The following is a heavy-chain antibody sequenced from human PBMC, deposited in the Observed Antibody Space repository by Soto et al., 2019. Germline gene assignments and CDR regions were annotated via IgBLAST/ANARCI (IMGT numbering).Heavy chain of an antibody. CDR2: INNSGST. Sequence: SETLSLTCTAPGGSISGSSYYWGWIRQPPGKGLEWIGKINNSGSTNYNPSLKSRVTISVDTSKNQFSLKLTSVTAADTAVYYCARDKITGLFDYWGQGTLVTVSS. CDR3: ARDKITGLFDY. CDR1: GGSISGSSYY. V-gene: IGHV4-39*07. D-gene: IGHD2-8*02. J-gene: IGHJ4*02.